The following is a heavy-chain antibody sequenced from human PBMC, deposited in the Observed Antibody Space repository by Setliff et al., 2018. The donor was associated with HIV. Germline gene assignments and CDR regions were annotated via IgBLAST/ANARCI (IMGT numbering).Heavy chain of an antibody. Sequence: SETLSLTCAVYGGSFSAYYWSWIRQPPGKGLEWIGEINHSGSTNYNPSLKSRLTTSADTSKKQFSLRLSSVTAADTAVYYCARGRRRDYYDSSGYYGAAYYYYMDVWGKGTTVTVS. CDR2: INHSGST. J-gene: IGHJ6*03. V-gene: IGHV4-34*01. CDR3: ARGRRRDYYDSSGYYGAAYYYYMDV. D-gene: IGHD3-22*01. CDR1: GGSFSAYY.